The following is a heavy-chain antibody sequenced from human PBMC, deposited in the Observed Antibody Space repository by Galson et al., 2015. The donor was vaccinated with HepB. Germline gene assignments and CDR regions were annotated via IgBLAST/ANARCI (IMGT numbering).Heavy chain of an antibody. CDR3: TRDGRGVYGGNNAFDI. V-gene: IGHV3-30-3*01. D-gene: IGHD2-8*01. Sequence: SLRLSCAASGFTFSSYAMHWVRQAPGKGLEWVAVISYDGTNKYYADSVKGRFTISRDNSKNTLSLQMNSLRAEDTAVYYCTRDGRGVYGGNNAFDIWGQGTMVIVSS. CDR2: ISYDGTNK. J-gene: IGHJ3*02. CDR1: GFTFSSYA.